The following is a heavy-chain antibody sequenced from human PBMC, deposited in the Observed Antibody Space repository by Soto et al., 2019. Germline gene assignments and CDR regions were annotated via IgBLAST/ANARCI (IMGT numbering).Heavy chain of an antibody. CDR1: GFTFGSYA. CDR2: ITDGGGSK. Sequence: EVQLLESGGGLVQPGGSLRLSCTASGFTFGSYAMSWVRQAPGKGLEWVSGITDGGGSKFYADSVQGRFTISRDNSKNTLSLQMSSLTAEDTAIYYCAKVGLCRNGYTGVVRGDYWGQGTMVTVSA. J-gene: IGHJ4*02. D-gene: IGHD2-2*02. V-gene: IGHV3-23*01. CDR3: AKVGLCRNGYTGVVRGDY.